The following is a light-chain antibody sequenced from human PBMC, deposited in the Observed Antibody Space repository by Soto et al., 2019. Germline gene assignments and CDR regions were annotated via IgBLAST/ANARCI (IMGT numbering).Light chain of an antibody. CDR3: QQRTNWPLT. J-gene: IGKJ4*01. CDR1: QSVTPF. V-gene: IGKV3-11*01. Sequence: EIVLTQSPVTLSLSPGERATLSCRASQSVTPFLAWYQQKPGQAPRLLIYDASKRPTGIPARFSGSGSGTDVTLTISSLEPEDFAVYSCQQRTNWPLTFGGGTKVEIK. CDR2: DAS.